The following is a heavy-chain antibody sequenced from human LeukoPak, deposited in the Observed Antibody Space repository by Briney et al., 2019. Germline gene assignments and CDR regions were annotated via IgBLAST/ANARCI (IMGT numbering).Heavy chain of an antibody. V-gene: IGHV1-18*01. CDR2: ISASDGTT. CDR1: GYSFSIYG. CDR3: ARCGAAVTTHFSH. J-gene: IGHJ4*02. Sequence: AASVKVSCKASGYSFSIYGITWARQAPGQGLEYLGWISASDGTTNYAQKVQDRVTMTTDTSTSTAYLELRSLRSEDTAVYYCARCGAAVTTHFSHWGQGTLVIVSS. D-gene: IGHD4-17*01.